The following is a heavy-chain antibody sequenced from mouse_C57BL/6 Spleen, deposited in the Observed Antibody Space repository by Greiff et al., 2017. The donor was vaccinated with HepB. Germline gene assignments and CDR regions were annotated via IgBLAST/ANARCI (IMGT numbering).Heavy chain of an antibody. CDR3: ARHGTTVEAPFAY. J-gene: IGHJ3*01. V-gene: IGHV1-7*01. D-gene: IGHD1-1*01. CDR2: INPSSGYT. Sequence: QVQLKESGAELAKPGASVKLSCKASGYTFTSYWMHWVKQRPGQGLEWIGYINPSSGYTKYNQKFKDKATLTADKSSSTAYMQLSSLTYEDSAVYYCARHGTTVEAPFAYWGQGTLVTVSA. CDR1: GYTFTSYW.